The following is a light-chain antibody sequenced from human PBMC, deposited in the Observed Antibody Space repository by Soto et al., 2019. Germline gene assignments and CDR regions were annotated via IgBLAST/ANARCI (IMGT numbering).Light chain of an antibody. CDR3: QQYNSYSLT. CDR1: QSVSTS. Sequence: EVVLTQSPATLSVSPGERATLSCRASQSVSTSLAWYQQKPGQAPRLLIFVASTRATGIPARFSGSGSGTEFTLTISSLQPDDFATYYCQQYNSYSLTFGGGTKVEIK. CDR2: VAS. V-gene: IGKV3-15*01. J-gene: IGKJ4*01.